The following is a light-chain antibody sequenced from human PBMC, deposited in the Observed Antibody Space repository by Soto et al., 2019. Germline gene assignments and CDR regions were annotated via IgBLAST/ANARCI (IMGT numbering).Light chain of an antibody. CDR2: EVS. CDR1: SSDVGAYNS. Sequence: QSVLTQPASVSGSPGQSITISCTGTSSDVGAYNSVSWYQQHPGKVPKFIIYEVSHRPSGVPNRFSASKSGNTASLTISGLQAEDEADYYCSSCTCSNTLIFGGGTKLSVL. CDR3: SSCTCSNTLI. J-gene: IGLJ2*01. V-gene: IGLV2-14*01.